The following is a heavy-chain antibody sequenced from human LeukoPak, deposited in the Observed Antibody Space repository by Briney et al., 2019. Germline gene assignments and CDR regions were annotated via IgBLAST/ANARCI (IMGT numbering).Heavy chain of an antibody. D-gene: IGHD3-10*01. CDR2: IYPGDSDT. V-gene: IGHV5-51*01. Sequence: GESLKISCKGSGYSFTTYWIGWVRQMPGKGLEWMGIIYPGDSDTRYSPSFQGQVTISADKSISTAYLQWSSLKASDTAMYYCARGGPQYYYGSGSYYGYWGQGTLVTVSS. CDR1: GYSFTTYW. CDR3: ARGGPQYYYGSGSYYGY. J-gene: IGHJ4*02.